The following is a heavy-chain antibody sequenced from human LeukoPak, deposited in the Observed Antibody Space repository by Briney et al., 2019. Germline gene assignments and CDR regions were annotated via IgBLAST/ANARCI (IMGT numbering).Heavy chain of an antibody. CDR3: ARSKSSDYGDRYYFDS. CDR2: INPNSGDT. CDR1: GYTFTGYY. J-gene: IGHJ4*02. V-gene: IGHV1-2*02. D-gene: IGHD4-17*01. Sequence: ASVKVSCKASGYTFTGYYIHWVRQAPRQGLEWMGWINPNSGDTKYAQNFQGRVTMTRDTSISTAYMELSSLRSVDTAVYYCARSKSSDYGDRYYFDSWGQGTLVTVSP.